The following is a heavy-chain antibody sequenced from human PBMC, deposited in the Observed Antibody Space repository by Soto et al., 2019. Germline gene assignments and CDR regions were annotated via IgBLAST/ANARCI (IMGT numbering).Heavy chain of an antibody. V-gene: IGHV1-18*01. J-gene: IGHJ4*02. CDR2: TRAYSGKT. CDR3: SRDPYLGDHQY. D-gene: IGHD3-16*01. CDR1: GYTFTTYG. Sequence: QVQLVQSRGEVKKPGAPVKVSCKTSGYTFTTYGISWVPQAPGQGLEWVGWTRAYSGKTHYAQKFQGKVTMTTDTSTNTAYLELRSLRSDDTAVYYCSRDPYLGDHQYWGQGTLVTVSS.